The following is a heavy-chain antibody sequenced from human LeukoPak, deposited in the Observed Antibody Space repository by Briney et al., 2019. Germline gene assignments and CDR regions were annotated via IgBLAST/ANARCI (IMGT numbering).Heavy chain of an antibody. D-gene: IGHD3-10*01. CDR3: AKVKVYGSGSYYNVRKYYFDY. CDR2: ISGSGGST. Sequence: QTGGSLRLSCAASGFTFSSYAMSWVRQAPGKGLEWVSAISGSGGSTYYADSVKGRFTISRDNSKNTLYLQMNSLRAEDTAVYYCAKVKVYGSGSYYNVRKYYFDYWGQGTLVTVSS. CDR1: GFTFSSYA. V-gene: IGHV3-23*01. J-gene: IGHJ4*02.